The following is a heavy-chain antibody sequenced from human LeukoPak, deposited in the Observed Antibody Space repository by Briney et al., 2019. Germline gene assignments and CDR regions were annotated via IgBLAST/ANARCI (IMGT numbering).Heavy chain of an antibody. Sequence: SETLSLTCTVSGGSISSYYWSWIRQPAGKGLERIGRIYTSGSTNYNPSLKSRVTMSVDTSKNQFSLKLSSVTAADTAVYYCARDQPITMIHSDAFDIWGQGTMVTVSS. V-gene: IGHV4-4*07. CDR2: IYTSGST. D-gene: IGHD3-22*01. CDR3: ARDQPITMIHSDAFDI. J-gene: IGHJ3*02. CDR1: GGSISSYY.